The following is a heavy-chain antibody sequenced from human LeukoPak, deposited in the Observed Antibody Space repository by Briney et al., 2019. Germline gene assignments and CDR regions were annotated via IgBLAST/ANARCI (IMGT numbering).Heavy chain of an antibody. D-gene: IGHD2-8*01. CDR1: GVSLNSRTFF. CDR3: VRGAMVSKPGDF. V-gene: IGHV4-39*02. Sequence: SETLSLTCSVSGVSLNSRTFFWTWVRQPPGKGLEWNGSVYSTGNVSQSPSLQSRAAISVDASNNSFSLTLQSVTAADTAVYFCVRGAMVSKPGDFWGPGTLVIVSS. J-gene: IGHJ4*02. CDR2: VYSTGNV.